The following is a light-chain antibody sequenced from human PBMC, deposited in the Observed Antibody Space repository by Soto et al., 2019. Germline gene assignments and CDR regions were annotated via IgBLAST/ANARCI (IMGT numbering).Light chain of an antibody. CDR2: AAT. V-gene: IGKV1-39*01. CDR1: QSISSY. CDR3: QQSYSNPRT. Sequence: DIQMTQSPSSVSASVGDRVTITCRASQSISSYLNWYQHKPGKAPNLLIYAATTLQSGVPSRFSGSGSGTDFTLTISSLQPEDFATYYCQQSYSNPRTFGQGTKVDIK. J-gene: IGKJ1*01.